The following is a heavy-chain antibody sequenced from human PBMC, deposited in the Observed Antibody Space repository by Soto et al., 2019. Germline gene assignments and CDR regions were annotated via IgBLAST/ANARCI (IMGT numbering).Heavy chain of an antibody. CDR2: IKADGSEK. CDR3: ASPVGGLEPLTG. CDR1: GFTFSDSW. Sequence: EMQLVDSGGGLVQPGGSLRLSCAASGFTFSDSWMNWVRQAPGKGLEWVANIKADGSEKYYVDSVKGRFTISRDNAKNSLYLPMDSLRAEDTAVYYCASPVGGLEPLTGWGQGTLVTVSS. J-gene: IGHJ4*02. D-gene: IGHD1-1*01. V-gene: IGHV3-7*05.